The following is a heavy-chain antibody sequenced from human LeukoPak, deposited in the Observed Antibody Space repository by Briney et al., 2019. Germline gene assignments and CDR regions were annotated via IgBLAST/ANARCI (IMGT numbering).Heavy chain of an antibody. CDR3: AKGGYYGYFDWLLNLGFDY. D-gene: IGHD3-9*01. V-gene: IGHV3-30*18. J-gene: IGHJ4*02. Sequence: GGSLRLSCAASGFTFSSYGMHWVRQAPGKGLEWVAVISYDGSNKYYADSGKGRFTISRDNSKNTLYLQMNSLRAEDTAVYYCAKGGYYGYFDWLLNLGFDYWGQGTLVTVSS. CDR1: GFTFSSYG. CDR2: ISYDGSNK.